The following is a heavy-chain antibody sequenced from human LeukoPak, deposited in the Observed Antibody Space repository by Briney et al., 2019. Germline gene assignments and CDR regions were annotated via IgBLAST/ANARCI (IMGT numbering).Heavy chain of an antibody. J-gene: IGHJ4*02. CDR2: ISSSGSTL. D-gene: IGHD1-26*01. CDR3: ARVYRELQPRFDY. CDR1: GFTFSDYY. Sequence: GGSLRLSCAASGFTFSDYYMSWIRQAPGKGLEWVSYISSSGSTLYYADSVKGRFTISRDNPKNSLYLQMNSLRAEDTAVYYCARVYRELQPRFDYWGQGTLVTVSS. V-gene: IGHV3-11*01.